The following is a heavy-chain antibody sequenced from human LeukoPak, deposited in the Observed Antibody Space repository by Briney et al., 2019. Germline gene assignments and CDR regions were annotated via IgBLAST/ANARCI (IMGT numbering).Heavy chain of an antibody. CDR3: AGDISNGRYYFGY. CDR2: IFSSGTT. D-gene: IGHD3-3*02. CDR1: VGSISNFY. J-gene: IGHJ4*02. Sequence: KPSETPSLTLPVSVGSISNFYWSWLRQPPRKGLEGIGHIFSSGTTDYNPSLRSRVIISVDMSSNQFSLKLSSVTAADTAMYYCAGDISNGRYYFGYWGQGTLVTVSS. V-gene: IGHV4-59*01.